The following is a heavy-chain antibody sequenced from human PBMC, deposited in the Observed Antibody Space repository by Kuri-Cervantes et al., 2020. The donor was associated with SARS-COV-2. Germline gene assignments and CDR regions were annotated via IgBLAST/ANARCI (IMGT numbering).Heavy chain of an antibody. CDR1: GDSITNYY. V-gene: IGHV4-59*01. J-gene: IGHJ4*02. CDR3: SGRVDFSSVDY. D-gene: IGHD3/OR15-3a*01. Sequence: GSLRLSCTVSGDSITNYYLTWIRQPPGKGLEWIGYVSYNGATAYNPSLKSRVTMSLDTSKNQYSLRLSSVTAADTAVYYCSGRVDFSSVDYWGQGTLVTVSS. CDR2: VSYNGAT.